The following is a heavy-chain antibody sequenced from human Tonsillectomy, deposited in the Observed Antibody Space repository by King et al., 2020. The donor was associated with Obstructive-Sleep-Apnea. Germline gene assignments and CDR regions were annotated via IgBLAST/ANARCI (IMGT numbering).Heavy chain of an antibody. Sequence: QLQLQESGPGLVKPSETLSLTCAVSGGSISSYYWSWIRQPPGKGLEWIAYIYYSGSTNYNPSLKSRVTISVDTSKNQFSLKLSSVTAADTAVYYCARGRDRSSWWALWYFDLWGRGTLVTVSS. J-gene: IGHJ2*01. V-gene: IGHV4-59*08. CDR2: IYYSGST. CDR3: ARGRDRSSWWALWYFDL. D-gene: IGHD6-13*01. CDR1: GGSISSYY.